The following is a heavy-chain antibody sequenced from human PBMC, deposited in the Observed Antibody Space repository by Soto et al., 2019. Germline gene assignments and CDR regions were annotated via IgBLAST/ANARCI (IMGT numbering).Heavy chain of an antibody. J-gene: IGHJ3*02. CDR2: IYHSGST. D-gene: IGHD2-15*01. CDR1: GGSISSSNW. V-gene: IGHV4-4*02. Sequence: KPSETLSLTCAVSGGSISSSNWWSWVRQPPGKGLEWIGEIYHSGSTNYNPSLKSRVTISVDKSKNQFSLKLSSVTAADTAVYYCARDTRYCSGGSCPQDAFDIWGQGTMVTVSS. CDR3: ARDTRYCSGGSCPQDAFDI.